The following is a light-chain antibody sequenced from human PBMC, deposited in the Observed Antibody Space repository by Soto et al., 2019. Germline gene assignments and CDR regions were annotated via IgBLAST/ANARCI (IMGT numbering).Light chain of an antibody. Sequence: EIVLTQSPGTLSLSPGERATLSCRASQSVDGSYLAWYQQKPGQAPRLFIYAASNRATGIPDRFSGSGSGTDFTLTISRLEPEDFAVYYCQQYVTSPRTFGQGTKVEIK. CDR2: AAS. CDR3: QQYVTSPRT. J-gene: IGKJ1*01. V-gene: IGKV3-20*01. CDR1: QSVDGSY.